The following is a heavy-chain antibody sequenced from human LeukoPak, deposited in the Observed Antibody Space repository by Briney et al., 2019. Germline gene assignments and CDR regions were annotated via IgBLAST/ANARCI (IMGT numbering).Heavy chain of an antibody. CDR3: TRDHGLDV. CDR2: INSDGSAT. Sequence: GGSLRLSCAASGFTFSSYWMSWVRQAPGKGLMWVSQINSDGSATSCADPVKGRCTISRDNAKNMLYLEMNSLRVEDTAVYFCTRDHGLDVWGQGTTVTVFS. J-gene: IGHJ6*02. V-gene: IGHV3-74*01. CDR1: GFTFSSYW.